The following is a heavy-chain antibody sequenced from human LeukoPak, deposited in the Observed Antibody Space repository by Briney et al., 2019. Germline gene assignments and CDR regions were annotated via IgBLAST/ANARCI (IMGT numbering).Heavy chain of an antibody. D-gene: IGHD3-10*01. V-gene: IGHV1-8*01. CDR3: ARRTGWFGELYHYYYMDV. CDR2: MNPNSGNT. Sequence: GASVKVSCKASGYTFTSYDINWVRQATGQGLEWMGWMNPNSGNTGYAQKFQGRVTMTRNTSISTAYMELSSLRSEDTAVYYCARRTGWFGELYHYYYMDVRGKGTTVTVSS. CDR1: GYTFTSYD. J-gene: IGHJ6*03.